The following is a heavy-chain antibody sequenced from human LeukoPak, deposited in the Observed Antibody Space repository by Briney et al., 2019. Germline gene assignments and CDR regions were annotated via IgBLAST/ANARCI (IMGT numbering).Heavy chain of an antibody. J-gene: IGHJ5*02. Sequence: ASVKVSCKVSGYTLTELSMHWVRQAPGKGLEWMGGFDPEDGETIYAQKFQGRVTMTEDTSTDTAYMELSSLRSEDTAVYYCARVFLTGTTMVWFDPWGQGTLVTVSS. CDR1: GYTLTELS. CDR2: FDPEDGET. CDR3: ARVFLTGTTMVWFDP. V-gene: IGHV1-24*01. D-gene: IGHD1-7*01.